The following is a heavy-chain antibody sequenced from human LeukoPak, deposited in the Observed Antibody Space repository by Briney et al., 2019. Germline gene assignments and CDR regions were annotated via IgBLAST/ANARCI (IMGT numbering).Heavy chain of an antibody. CDR3: AKQRRDGYNYFDY. V-gene: IGHV4-59*04. CDR1: GGSINNYY. D-gene: IGHD5-24*01. Sequence: SETLSLTCTLSGGSINNYYWSWIRQPPGKGLEWIGNIYYSESTYYNPSLKSRVTISVDTSKNQFSLKLSSVTAADTAVYYCAKQRRDGYNYFDYWGQGTLVTVSS. J-gene: IGHJ4*02. CDR2: IYYSEST.